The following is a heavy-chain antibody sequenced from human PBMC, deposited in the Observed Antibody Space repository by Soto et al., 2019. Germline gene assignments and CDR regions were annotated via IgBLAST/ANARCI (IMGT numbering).Heavy chain of an antibody. CDR1: GGSFRDYY. Sequence: VQLRQWGAGLLKPSEPLSLTCGISGGSFRDYYCSWIRQPTGKGLEWIGEINHSGSTFYNPSLKRRVTISLDTSKNQVSLKLTSVTAADTAMYYCAGGRDYHGMDVWGQGTSVTVAS. D-gene: IGHD3-10*01. CDR3: AGGRDYHGMDV. J-gene: IGHJ6*02. V-gene: IGHV4-34*02. CDR2: INHSGST.